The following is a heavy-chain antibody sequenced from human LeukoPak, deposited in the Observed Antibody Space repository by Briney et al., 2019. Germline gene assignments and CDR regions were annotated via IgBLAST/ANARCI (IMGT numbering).Heavy chain of an antibody. CDR1: GSTFSSHT. V-gene: IGHV3-48*04. Sequence: TGGSLRPSCAASGSTFSSHTMNWVRQAPGKGLEWISYISSTSSVIYYADSVKGRFTISRDNAKNSLYLQMSSLRAEDTAVYYCARNLPAADYWGQGTLVTVSS. CDR2: ISSTSSVI. CDR3: ARNLPAADY. D-gene: IGHD2-2*01. J-gene: IGHJ4*02.